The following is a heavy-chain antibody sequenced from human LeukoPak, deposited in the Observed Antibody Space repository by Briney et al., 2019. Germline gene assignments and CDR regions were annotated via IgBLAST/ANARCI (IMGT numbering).Heavy chain of an antibody. V-gene: IGHV5-10-1*01. CDR2: IDPSDSYT. CDR1: GYSFADYW. CDR3: ARAVIEATDAFDI. Sequence: GESLRISFKTFGYSFADYWISWVRQMPGKGLEWMGRIDPSDSYTDYSPSFQGHVTISPDKSISTAYLQWSSLTASDTAIYYCARAVIEATDAFDIWGQGTMVTVSS. D-gene: IGHD6-25*01. J-gene: IGHJ3*02.